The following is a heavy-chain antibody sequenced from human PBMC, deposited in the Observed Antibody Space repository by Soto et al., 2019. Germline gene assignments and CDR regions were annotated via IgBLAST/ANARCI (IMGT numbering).Heavy chain of an antibody. V-gene: IGHV4-61*01. D-gene: IGHD3-3*01. CDR1: GGSVSSGSYY. J-gene: IGHJ6*02. CDR2: IYYSGST. CDR3: ASSYYDFWSGYYTGYYYGMDV. Sequence: QVQLQESGPGLVKPSETLSLTCTVSGGSVSSGSYYWSWIRQPPGKGLEWIGYIYYSGSTNYNPSLKSRVTISVDTSKNQFSLKLSSVTAADTAVYYCASSYYDFWSGYYTGYYYGMDVWGQGTTVTVSS.